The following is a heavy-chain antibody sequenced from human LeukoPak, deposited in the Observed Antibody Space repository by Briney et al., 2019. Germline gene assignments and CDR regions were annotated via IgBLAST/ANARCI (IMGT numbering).Heavy chain of an antibody. D-gene: IGHD5-12*01. CDR3: ARAGQWLLDD. Sequence: ASVKVSCKASGGTFSSYAISWVRQAPGQGLEWMGRIIPILGIANYAQKFQGRVTITADKSTSTAYMELRSLRSDDTAVYYCARAGQWLLDDWGQGTLVTVSS. CDR2: IIPILGIA. V-gene: IGHV1-69*04. J-gene: IGHJ4*02. CDR1: GGTFSSYA.